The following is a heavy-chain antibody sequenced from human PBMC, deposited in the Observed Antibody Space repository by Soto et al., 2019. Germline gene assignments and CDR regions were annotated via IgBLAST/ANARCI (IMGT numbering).Heavy chain of an antibody. J-gene: IGHJ3*02. D-gene: IGHD3-3*01. Sequence: SETLSLTCTVSGGSISSYYWSWIRQPAGKGLEWIGRIYTSGSTNYNPSLKSRVTMSVDTSKNQFSLKLSSVTAADTAVYYCAREGRITIFGVVLIRGDAFDMWGQGTMV. CDR3: AREGRITIFGVVLIRGDAFDM. CDR2: IYTSGST. V-gene: IGHV4-4*07. CDR1: GGSISSYY.